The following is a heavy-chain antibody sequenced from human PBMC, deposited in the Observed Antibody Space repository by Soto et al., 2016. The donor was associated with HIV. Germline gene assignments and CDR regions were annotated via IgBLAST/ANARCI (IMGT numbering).Heavy chain of an antibody. J-gene: IGHJ4*02. V-gene: IGHV1-69*14. CDR3: ATANIAVTGSHDY. Sequence: QVQLVRSGAEVKKPGSSLKVSCKASGGTVSNYAISWVRQAPGQGLEWMGGVIPILGTTNYAHRFQGRVTITADKSTPTAYMELSSLKSDDTAMYYCATANIAVTGSHDYWGQGTLVTVSS. D-gene: IGHD6-19*01. CDR2: VIPILGTT. CDR1: GGTVSNYA.